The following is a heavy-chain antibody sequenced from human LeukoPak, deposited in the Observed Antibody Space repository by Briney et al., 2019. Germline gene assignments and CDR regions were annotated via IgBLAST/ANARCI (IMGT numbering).Heavy chain of an antibody. CDR3: AKVRDSRPSFDY. CDR1: GFTFSTHW. V-gene: IGHV3-23*01. Sequence: GGSLRLSCAASGFTFSTHWMHWVRQAPGKGLEWVSAISGSGGSTYYADSVKGRFTISRDNSKNTLYLQMNGLRAEDTAVYYCAKVRDSRPSFDYWGQGTLVTVSS. J-gene: IGHJ4*02. D-gene: IGHD2-21*01. CDR2: ISGSGGST.